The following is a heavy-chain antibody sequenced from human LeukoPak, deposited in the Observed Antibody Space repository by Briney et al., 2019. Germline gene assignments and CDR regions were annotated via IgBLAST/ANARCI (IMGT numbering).Heavy chain of an antibody. CDR3: ARQGSGRAFDI. CDR1: GGSISSYY. V-gene: IGHV4-59*08. Sequence: SETLSLTCTVFGGSISSYYWNCIRQSPGKGVEWIAYMFYNVSTNYSPSLKSRVTISVDTSKNQFSLKLISVTAADTAVYFCARQGSGRAFDIWGQGTMVTVSS. J-gene: IGHJ3*02. CDR2: MFYNVST.